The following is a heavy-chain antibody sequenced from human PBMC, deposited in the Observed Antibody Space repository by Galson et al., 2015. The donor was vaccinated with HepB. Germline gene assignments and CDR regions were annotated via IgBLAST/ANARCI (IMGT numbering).Heavy chain of an antibody. Sequence: SLRLSCAASGFTFSRYGMHWVRQAPGKGLEWVAVIWSDGNNKYYADSVKGRFTVSRDNSKNTVYVQMDSLRAEDTTVYYCARGGPNYGSDACDIWGQGTLVTVSS. D-gene: IGHD4-17*01. CDR3: ARGGPNYGSDACDI. J-gene: IGHJ3*02. V-gene: IGHV3-33*08. CDR1: GFTFSRYG. CDR2: IWSDGNNK.